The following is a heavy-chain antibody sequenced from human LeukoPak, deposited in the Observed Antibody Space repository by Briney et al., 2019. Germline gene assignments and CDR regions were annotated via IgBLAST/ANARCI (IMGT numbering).Heavy chain of an antibody. D-gene: IGHD4-4*01. J-gene: IGHJ6*02. V-gene: IGHV4-34*01. CDR1: GGSISGYY. CDR2: INHSGST. CDR3: ARYLSGYSNPYGMDV. Sequence: SETLSLTCTVSGGSISGYYWSWIRQPPGKGLEWIGEINHSGSTNYNPSLKSRVTISVDTSKNQFSLKLSSVTAADTAVYYCARYLSGYSNPYGMDVWGQGTTVTVSS.